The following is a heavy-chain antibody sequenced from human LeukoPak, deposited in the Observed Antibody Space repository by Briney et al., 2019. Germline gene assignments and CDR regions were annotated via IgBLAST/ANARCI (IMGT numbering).Heavy chain of an antibody. J-gene: IGHJ4*02. CDR3: ATSVVVAAVGG. Sequence: GGSLRLSCAASGFTFSSYAMSWVRQAPGKGLEWVSAISGSGGSTYYADSVKGRFTISRDNAKNSLYLQMNSLRAEDTAVYYCATSVVVAAVGGWGQGTLVTVSS. CDR2: ISGSGGST. CDR1: GFTFSSYA. V-gene: IGHV3-23*01. D-gene: IGHD2-15*01.